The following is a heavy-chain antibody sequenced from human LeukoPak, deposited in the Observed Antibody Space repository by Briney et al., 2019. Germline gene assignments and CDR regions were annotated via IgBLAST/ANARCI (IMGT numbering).Heavy chain of an antibody. J-gene: IGHJ4*02. CDR3: ATVKLRATDS. Sequence: GGSLRLSCAASGFTFSSYAMHWVRQAPGKGLEWVAVISYDGSNKYYADSVKGRFTISRDNSKNTLYLQMNSLRAEDTAVYYCATVKLRATDSWGQGTLVTASP. V-gene: IGHV3-30-3*01. CDR1: GFTFSSYA. CDR2: ISYDGSNK. D-gene: IGHD1-26*01.